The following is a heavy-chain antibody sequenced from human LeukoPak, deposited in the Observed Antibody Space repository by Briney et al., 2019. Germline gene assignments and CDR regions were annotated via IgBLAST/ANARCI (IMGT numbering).Heavy chain of an antibody. V-gene: IGHV4-39*01. CDR3: ASIAAAGRPLYYFDY. Sequence: SETLSLTCTVSGGSISSSSYYWGWIRQPPGKGLEWIGSIYHSGSTYYNPSLKSRVTISVDTSKNQFSLELSSVTAADTAVYYCASIAAAGRPLYYFDYWGQGTLVTVSS. J-gene: IGHJ4*02. CDR2: IYHSGST. D-gene: IGHD6-13*01. CDR1: GGSISSSSYY.